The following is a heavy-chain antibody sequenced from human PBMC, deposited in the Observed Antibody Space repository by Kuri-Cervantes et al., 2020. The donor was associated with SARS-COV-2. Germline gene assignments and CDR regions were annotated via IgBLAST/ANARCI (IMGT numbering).Heavy chain of an antibody. V-gene: IGHV4-61*02. J-gene: IGHJ4*02. CDR2: IYTSGST. CDR3: VRPRYSSSWYTDY. CDR1: GDSISSGSYY. D-gene: IGHD6-13*01. Sequence: SETLSLTCIVSGDSISSGSYYWSWIRQPAGKGLEWIGRIYTSGSTTHNPSLQSRVSMSLDTSKNQFSLKLSSVTAADTAVYYCVRPRYSSSWYTDYWGQGTLVTVSS.